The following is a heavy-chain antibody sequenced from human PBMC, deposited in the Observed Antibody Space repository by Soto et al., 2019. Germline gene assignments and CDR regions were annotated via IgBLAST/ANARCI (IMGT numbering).Heavy chain of an antibody. Sequence: KPSETLSLTCTVSGGSISSGDYYWSWIRQPPGKGLEWIGYIYYSGSTYYNPSLKSRVTISVDTSKNQFSLKLSSVTAADTAVYYCARDAAREFYYDSSGQTEKFDPWGQGTLVTVSS. CDR1: GGSISSGDYY. CDR3: ARDAAREFYYDSSGQTEKFDP. D-gene: IGHD3-22*01. CDR2: IYYSGST. J-gene: IGHJ5*02. V-gene: IGHV4-30-4*01.